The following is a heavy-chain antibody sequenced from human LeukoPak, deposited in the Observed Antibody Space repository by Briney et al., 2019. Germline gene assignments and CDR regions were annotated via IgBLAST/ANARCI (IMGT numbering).Heavy chain of an antibody. CDR2: ISASGGST. D-gene: IGHD3-16*01. J-gene: IGHJ3*02. Sequence: PGGSLRLSCAGSGFTFSNHAMSWVRQAPGKGLEWVSHISASGGSTYYADSVKGRFTISRDNSKNTLYLQMNSLRAEDDTAVYYCARDRYIWGSYPDDAFDIWGQGTLVTVSS. CDR1: GFTFSNHA. V-gene: IGHV3-23*01. CDR3: ARDRYIWGSYPDDAFDI.